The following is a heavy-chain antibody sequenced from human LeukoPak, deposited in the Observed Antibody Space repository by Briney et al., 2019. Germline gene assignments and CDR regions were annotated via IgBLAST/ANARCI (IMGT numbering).Heavy chain of an antibody. D-gene: IGHD6-6*01. CDR1: GGSISSSSYY. V-gene: IGHV4-39*01. J-gene: IGHJ2*01. Sequence: SETLSLTCTVSGGSISSSSYYWGWIRQPPGKGLEWIGSIYYSGSTYYNPSLKSRVTISVDTSKNQFSLKLSSVTAADTAVYYCARPLYSSSSPGWYFDLWGRGTLVTVSS. CDR3: ARPLYSSSSPGWYFDL. CDR2: IYYSGST.